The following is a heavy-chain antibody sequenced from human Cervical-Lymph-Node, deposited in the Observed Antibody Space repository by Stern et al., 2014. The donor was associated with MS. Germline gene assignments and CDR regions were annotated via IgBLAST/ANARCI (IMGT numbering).Heavy chain of an antibody. CDR2: INHSGST. D-gene: IGHD1-26*01. CDR1: GGSISSGGDS. V-gene: IGHV4-30-2*01. Sequence: QVQLQESGSGLVKPSQTLSLTCTVSGGSISSGGDSWSWIRQPPGKGLEWIGEINHSGSTYYNPSLKSRVTISVDRSKNQFSLKLGSVTAADTAVYYCASSPPGRGWFDPWGQGTLVTVSS. J-gene: IGHJ5*02. CDR3: ASSPPGRGWFDP.